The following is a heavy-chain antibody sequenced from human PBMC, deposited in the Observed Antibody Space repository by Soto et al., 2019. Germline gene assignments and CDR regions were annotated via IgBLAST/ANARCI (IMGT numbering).Heavy chain of an antibody. Sequence: GGSLRLSCAASGFTFSSYAMSWVRQAPGKGLEWVSAISGSGGSTYYADSVKGRFTISRDNSKNTLYLQMNSLRAEDTAVYYCAKDQIEKGPFKASSYFDYWGQGTLVTVSS. CDR1: GFTFSSYA. CDR2: ISGSGGST. CDR3: AKDQIEKGPFKASSYFDY. J-gene: IGHJ4*02. D-gene: IGHD3-3*02. V-gene: IGHV3-23*01.